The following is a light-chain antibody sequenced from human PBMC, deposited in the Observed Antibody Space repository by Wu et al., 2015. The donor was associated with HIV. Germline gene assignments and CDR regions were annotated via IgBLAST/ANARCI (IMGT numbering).Light chain of an antibody. Sequence: EIVMTQSPATLSVSPGERATLSCRASQSVSSSLAWYQQKPGRAPRVIIYGGATRATGIPDRFSGSASGTDFTLTISRLEPEDFAVYYCQQYGSSPRTFGQG. J-gene: IGKJ1*01. CDR2: GGA. CDR1: QSVSSS. CDR3: QQYGSSPRT. V-gene: IGKV3-20*01.